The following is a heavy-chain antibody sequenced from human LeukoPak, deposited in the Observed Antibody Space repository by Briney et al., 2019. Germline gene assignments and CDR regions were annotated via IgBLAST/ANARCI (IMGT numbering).Heavy chain of an antibody. D-gene: IGHD6-19*01. Sequence: SETLSLTCTVSGGSINTYYWNWIRQPAGKGLAYIGRIYTSGTTNYNPSLKNRVAVSVDTSKNHFSLKLSSVTAAGTAVYYCARGAPVAGHDAFDIWGQGTMVTVSS. CDR2: IYTSGTT. CDR3: ARGAPVAGHDAFDI. V-gene: IGHV4-4*07. CDR1: GGSINTYY. J-gene: IGHJ3*02.